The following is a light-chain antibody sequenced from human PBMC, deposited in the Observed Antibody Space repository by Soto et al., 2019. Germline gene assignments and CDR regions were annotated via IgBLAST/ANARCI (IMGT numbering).Light chain of an antibody. J-gene: IGKJ5*01. CDR1: QDIRGA. CDR2: DVS. Sequence: AIQVTQPPSSLSASVGDRVTITCRASQDIRGALAWYQQKPGKAPKLLIYDVSTLESGVPSRFGGSGSGTEFTLAISSLQPEDFGAYYCQQFYSYPFAFGHGTRLEIK. CDR3: QQFYSYPFA. V-gene: IGKV1-13*02.